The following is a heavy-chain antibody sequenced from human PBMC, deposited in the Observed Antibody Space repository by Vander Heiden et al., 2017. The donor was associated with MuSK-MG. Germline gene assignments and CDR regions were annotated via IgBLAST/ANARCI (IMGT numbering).Heavy chain of an antibody. J-gene: IGHJ4*02. CDR1: GYSISSGYY. Sequence: QVQLQESGPGLVKPSETLSLTCVVSGYSISSGYYWGWIRQSPGKGLEWIGNINHSGNTYYNVSLKSRVTISVDTSKNHFSVKLRSVTAADTAIYYCSRHGGKGMAVDYWGQGTLVTVSS. V-gene: IGHV4-38-2*01. CDR3: SRHGGKGMAVDY. D-gene: IGHD3-16*01. CDR2: INHSGNT.